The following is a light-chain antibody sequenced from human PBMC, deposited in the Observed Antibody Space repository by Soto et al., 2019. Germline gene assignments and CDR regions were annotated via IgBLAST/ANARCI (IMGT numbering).Light chain of an antibody. Sequence: DIRLTQSPSTLSASVGDRVTITCRASQSISDRLAWYQQKSGKAPRLLIYRAASLENGVPSRLSGSESGTEFTSTINRLQPDYVATYYCQQYDVYSAITFDQGTKLDI. CDR1: QSISDR. J-gene: IGKJ2*01. V-gene: IGKV1-5*03. CDR3: QQYDVYSAIT. CDR2: RAA.